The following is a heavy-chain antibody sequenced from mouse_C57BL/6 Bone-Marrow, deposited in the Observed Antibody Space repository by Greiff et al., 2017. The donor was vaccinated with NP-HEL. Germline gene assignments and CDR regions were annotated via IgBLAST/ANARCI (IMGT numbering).Heavy chain of an antibody. CDR3: ARERDYSNYVGFAY. CDR2: IYPRSGNT. V-gene: IGHV1-81*01. Sequence: QVTLKVSGAELARPGASVKLSCKASGYTFTSYGISWVKQRTGQGLEWIGEIYPRSGNTYYNEKFKGKATLTADKSSSTAYMELRSLTSEDSAVYFCARERDYSNYVGFAYWGQGTLVTVSA. CDR1: GYTFTSYG. D-gene: IGHD2-5*01. J-gene: IGHJ3*01.